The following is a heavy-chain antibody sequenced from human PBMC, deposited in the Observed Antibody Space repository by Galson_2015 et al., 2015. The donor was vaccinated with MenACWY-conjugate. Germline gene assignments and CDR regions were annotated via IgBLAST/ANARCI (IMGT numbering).Heavy chain of an antibody. CDR1: GFTFSSYA. CDR2: ISGSGVNT. D-gene: IGHD2-21*02. V-gene: IGHV3-23*01. CDR3: ANFVVVTAIRETFFDY. J-gene: IGHJ4*02. Sequence: SLRLSCAASGFTFSSYAMSWVRQAPGKGLEWVSTISGSGVNTYYADSVKGRFTISRDNSKNTLYLQMHSLRAEDTAVYYCANFVVVTAIRETFFDYWGQRTLVTVSS.